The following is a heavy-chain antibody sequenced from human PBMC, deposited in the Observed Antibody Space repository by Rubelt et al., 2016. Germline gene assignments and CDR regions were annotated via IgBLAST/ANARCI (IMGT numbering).Heavy chain of an antibody. CDR3: AKATVTTTNFDY. CDR2: ISGSGGST. Sequence: EVQLLESGGGLVQPGGSLRLSCAASGFTFSSYAMSWVRQAPGRGLEWVSAISGSGGSTYYADSVKGRFSNSRDNSKKKLDLQMNSLRAEDTAVYYCAKATVTTTNFDYWGQGTLVTVSS. CDR1: GFTFSSYA. J-gene: IGHJ4*02. D-gene: IGHD4-17*01. V-gene: IGHV3-23*01.